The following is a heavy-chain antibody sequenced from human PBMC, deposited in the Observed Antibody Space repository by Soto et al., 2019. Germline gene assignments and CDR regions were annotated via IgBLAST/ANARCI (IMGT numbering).Heavy chain of an antibody. CDR3: ASYYDSSGTQPDFDY. CDR1: GGTFSSYA. J-gene: IGHJ4*02. CDR2: IIPIFGTA. D-gene: IGHD3-22*01. Sequence: QVQLVQSGAEVKKPGSSVKVSCKASGGTFSSYAISWVRQAPGQGLEWMGGIIPIFGTANYAQKFQGRVTITADKSTSTAYMELRSLRSEDTAVYYCASYYDSSGTQPDFDYWGQGTLVTVSS. V-gene: IGHV1-69*06.